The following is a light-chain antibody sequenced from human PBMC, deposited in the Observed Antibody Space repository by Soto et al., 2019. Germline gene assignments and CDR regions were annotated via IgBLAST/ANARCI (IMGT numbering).Light chain of an antibody. CDR2: NVS. CDR3: QQRSNWSWT. V-gene: IGKV3-11*01. Sequence: EIVLTQSPATLSLSPGERATLSCRASQSVSSYLAWYQQKPGQAPRLLISNVSNRATGVPARFSGSGSGTDFTLTISSLEPEDFAVYYCQQRSNWSWTFGQGTKVEIK. CDR1: QSVSSY. J-gene: IGKJ1*01.